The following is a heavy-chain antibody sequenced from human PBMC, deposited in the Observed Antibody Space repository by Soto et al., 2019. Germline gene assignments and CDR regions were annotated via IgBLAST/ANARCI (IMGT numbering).Heavy chain of an antibody. Sequence: QLQLQESGPGLVKPSETLSLTCTVSGGSISSSSYYWGWIRQPPGKGLEWIGSIYYSGSTYYNPSLKSRVTISVDTSKNQFSLKLSSVTAADTAVYYCARHLHSSGWYKFDPWGQGTLVTVSS. J-gene: IGHJ5*02. V-gene: IGHV4-39*01. CDR3: ARHLHSSGWYKFDP. CDR1: GGSISSSSYY. CDR2: IYYSGST. D-gene: IGHD6-19*01.